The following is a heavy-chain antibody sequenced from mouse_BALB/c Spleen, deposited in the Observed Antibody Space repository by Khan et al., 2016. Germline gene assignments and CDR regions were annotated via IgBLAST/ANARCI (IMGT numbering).Heavy chain of an antibody. V-gene: IGHV5-12*02. D-gene: IGHD1-1*01. CDR3: ARHRRNYGSPWYFDV. Sequence: EVQLVESGGGLVQPGGSLKLSCATSGFTFSDYYMYWVRQTPEKRLEWVAYISNGGDNTYYPDTVKGRFTISRDNANNILYLQMSRLKSEDTAMYYCARHRRNYGSPWYFDVWGAGTTVTVSS. CDR1: GFTFSDYY. CDR2: ISNGGDNT. J-gene: IGHJ1*01.